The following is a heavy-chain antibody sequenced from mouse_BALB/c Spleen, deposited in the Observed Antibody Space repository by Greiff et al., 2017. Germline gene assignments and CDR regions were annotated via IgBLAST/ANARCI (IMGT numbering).Heavy chain of an antibody. CDR3: AREPGLSYAMDY. D-gene: IGHD4-1*01. CDR2: ISYDGSN. CDR1: GYSITSGYY. Sequence: EVKLVESGPGLVKPSQSLSLTCSVTGYSITSGYYWNWIRQFPGNKLEWMGYISYDGSNNYNPSLKNRISITRDTSKNQFFLKLNSVTTEDTATYYCAREPGLSYAMDYWGQGTSVTVSS. J-gene: IGHJ4*01. V-gene: IGHV3-6*02.